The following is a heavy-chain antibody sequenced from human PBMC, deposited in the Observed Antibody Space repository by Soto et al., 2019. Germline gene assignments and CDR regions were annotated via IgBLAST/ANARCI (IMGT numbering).Heavy chain of an antibody. CDR3: ATSSGYYY. Sequence: QVQLVESGGGVVQPGRSLRLSCAASGFTFSSYAMHWLRQAPGKGLEWVAVISYDGSNKYYADSVKGRFTISRDNSKNTLYLQMNSLRAEDTAVYYCATSSGYYYWGQGTLVTVSS. V-gene: IGHV3-30-3*01. CDR1: GFTFSSYA. J-gene: IGHJ4*02. D-gene: IGHD3-22*01. CDR2: ISYDGSNK.